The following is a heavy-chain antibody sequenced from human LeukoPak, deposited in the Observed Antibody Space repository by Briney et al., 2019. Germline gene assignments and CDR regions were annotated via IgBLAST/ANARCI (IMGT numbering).Heavy chain of an antibody. J-gene: IGHJ5*02. CDR3: ARDLIRWDNWFDP. Sequence: GESLKISCKGSGYSFPNYWIGWVRQMPGKGLEWMGWISAYNGNTNYSQKLQGRVTMTTDTSTSTAYMELRSLRSDDTAVYYCARDLIRWDNWFDPWGQGTLVTVSS. D-gene: IGHD1-26*01. CDR2: ISAYNGNT. V-gene: IGHV1-18*04. CDR1: GYSFPNYW.